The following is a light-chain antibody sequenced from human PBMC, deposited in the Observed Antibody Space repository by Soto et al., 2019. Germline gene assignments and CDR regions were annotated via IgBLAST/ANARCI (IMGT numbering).Light chain of an antibody. V-gene: IGKV1-5*01. CDR1: QSVGTW. CDR3: QQYNRNTWS. Sequence: DIQMTQSPSTLSASVGGRVTITCRASQSVGTWVAWYQQKPGKAPKLLIYGASNLESGVPSRFSGSGSGTEFTLNITTLQPDDFETYFCQQYNRNTWSFGPGTKVDIK. CDR2: GAS. J-gene: IGKJ1*01.